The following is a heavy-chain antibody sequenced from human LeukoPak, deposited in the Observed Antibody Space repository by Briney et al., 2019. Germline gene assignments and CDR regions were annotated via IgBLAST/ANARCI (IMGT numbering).Heavy chain of an antibody. CDR1: GFTFSSYG. V-gene: IGHV3-23*01. D-gene: IGHD1-26*01. Sequence: GGSLRLSCAASGFTFSSYGMHWVRQAPGKGLEWVSAISGSGDSTYYADSVEGRFTISRDNSKNTLYLQINSLRAEDTAVYYCAKRGSIVGATKRFGLDCWGQGTLVTVSS. J-gene: IGHJ4*02. CDR3: AKRGSIVGATKRFGLDC. CDR2: ISGSGDST.